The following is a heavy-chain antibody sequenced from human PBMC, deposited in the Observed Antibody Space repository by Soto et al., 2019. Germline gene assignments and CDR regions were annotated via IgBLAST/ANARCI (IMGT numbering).Heavy chain of an antibody. CDR2: IYHSGST. Sequence: QLHLQESGSGLVKPSQTLSLTCAVSGGSISKNGYSWSWIRQPPRKGLEWIGYIYHSGSTYYNPSLKSRVSISVYRANNRFSLNLSSVTAADTAAYYCARTVTTGPFFDFWGQGTLVTVSS. D-gene: IGHD4-17*01. V-gene: IGHV4-30-2*01. CDR3: ARTVTTGPFFDF. CDR1: GGSISKNGYS. J-gene: IGHJ4*02.